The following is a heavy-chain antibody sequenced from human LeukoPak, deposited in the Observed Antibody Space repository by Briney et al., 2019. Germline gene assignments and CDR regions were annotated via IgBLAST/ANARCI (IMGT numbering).Heavy chain of an antibody. V-gene: IGHV1-58*02. Sequence: GASVKVSCKASGFSFTSSAMQWVRQARGQRLEGIGWIVVGSGNTNYAQKFQEKDTITRDMSTSTAYMELSSLRSEDTAVYYCATVVATGYWGQGTLVTVSS. CDR3: ATVVATGY. CDR1: GFSFTSSA. D-gene: IGHD2-15*01. J-gene: IGHJ4*02. CDR2: IVVGSGNT.